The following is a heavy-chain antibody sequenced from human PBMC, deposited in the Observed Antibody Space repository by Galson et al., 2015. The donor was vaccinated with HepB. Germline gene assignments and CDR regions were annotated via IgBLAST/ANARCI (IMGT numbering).Heavy chain of an antibody. Sequence: SLRLSCAASGFTFSSYGMHWVRQAPGKGLEWVAVIWYDGSNKYYADSVKGRLTISRDNSKNTLYLQMNSLRAEDTAVYYCARDRSEGIDFWSGPFDYWGQGTLVTVSS. CDR3: ARDRSEGIDFWSGPFDY. CDR2: IWYDGSNK. D-gene: IGHD3-3*01. CDR1: GFTFSSYG. V-gene: IGHV3-33*01. J-gene: IGHJ4*02.